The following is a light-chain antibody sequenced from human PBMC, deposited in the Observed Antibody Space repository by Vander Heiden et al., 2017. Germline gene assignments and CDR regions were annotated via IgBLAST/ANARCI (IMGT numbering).Light chain of an antibody. CDR1: SSDFGTYNL. V-gene: IGLV2-23*02. CDR2: EVS. CDR3: CSYAGSGTLV. Sequence: QSALTQPATVSGSPGQSITISCTGTSSDFGTYNLVSWYQQHPGKAPKLMIYEVSKRPSGVSNRFSGSKSGNTASLTISGLQADDEADYYCCSYAGSGTLVFGGGTKLTVL. J-gene: IGLJ3*02.